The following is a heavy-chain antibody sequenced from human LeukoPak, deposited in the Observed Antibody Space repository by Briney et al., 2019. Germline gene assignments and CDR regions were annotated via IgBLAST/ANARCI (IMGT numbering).Heavy chain of an antibody. V-gene: IGHV1-18*01. CDR2: ISAYNGNT. CDR3: ARGVAARLFDWFDP. CDR1: GYTFTSYD. Sequence: ASVKVSCKASGYTFTSYDISWVRQAPGQGLEWMGWISAYNGNTNYAQKLQGRVTMTTDTSTSTAYMELRSLRSDDTAVYYCARGVAARLFDWFDPWGQGTLVTVSS. J-gene: IGHJ5*02. D-gene: IGHD6-6*01.